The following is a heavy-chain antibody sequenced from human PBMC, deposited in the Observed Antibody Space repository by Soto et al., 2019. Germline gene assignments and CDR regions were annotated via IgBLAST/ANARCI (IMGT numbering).Heavy chain of an antibody. CDR2: IWYDGSNK. J-gene: IGHJ6*02. CDR3: ARDGWSHGNSAYGMDV. CDR1: GVTFISYG. V-gene: IGHV3-33*01. D-gene: IGHD3-3*01. Sequence: GGFLRLSCAASGVTFISYGMHWVRQAPGKGLEWVAVIWYDGSNKYYADSVKGRFTISRDNSKNTLYLQMNSLRAEDTAVYYCARDGWSHGNSAYGMDVWGQGTTVTVSS.